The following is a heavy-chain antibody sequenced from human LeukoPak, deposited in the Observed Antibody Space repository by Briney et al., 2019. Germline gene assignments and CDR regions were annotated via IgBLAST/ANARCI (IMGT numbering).Heavy chain of an antibody. D-gene: IGHD5-24*01. J-gene: IGHJ4*02. CDR1: GGSISNYY. CDR3: ARSLSFDGYSDY. V-gene: IGHV4-59*01. CDR2: FYYSGST. Sequence: SETLSLTCTVSGGSISNYYWNWIRQPPGKVLEWIAYFYYSGSTKTTDYNPSLRSRITISIDTSKNQFSLKLSSVTAADTAVYYCARSLSFDGYSDYWGQGTLVTVSS.